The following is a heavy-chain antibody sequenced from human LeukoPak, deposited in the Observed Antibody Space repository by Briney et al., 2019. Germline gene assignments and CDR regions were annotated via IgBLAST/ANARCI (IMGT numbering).Heavy chain of an antibody. CDR2: IIPIFGTA. Sequence: SVKVSCKASGGTFSSYAISWVRQAPGQGLEWMGGIIPIFGTANYAQKFQGRVTITAGKSTSTAYMELSSLRSEDTAVYYCARAGSSGWGIDYWGQGTLVTVSS. J-gene: IGHJ4*02. D-gene: IGHD6-19*01. V-gene: IGHV1-69*06. CDR1: GGTFSSYA. CDR3: ARAGSSGWGIDY.